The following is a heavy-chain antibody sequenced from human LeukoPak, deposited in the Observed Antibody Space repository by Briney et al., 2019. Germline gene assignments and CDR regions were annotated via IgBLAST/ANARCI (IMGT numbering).Heavy chain of an antibody. CDR2: IDGDESAT. V-gene: IGHV3-74*01. Sequence: GGSLRLSCGASGFTFSSYGMSWVRQAPGKGLIWVSRIDGDESATYYGDSVKGRFTISRDNAKNTLYLQMNSLRVEDTAVYYCVRTHSSGYYYFDSWGQGTLVTVSS. J-gene: IGHJ4*02. D-gene: IGHD3-22*01. CDR1: GFTFSSYG. CDR3: VRTHSSGYYYFDS.